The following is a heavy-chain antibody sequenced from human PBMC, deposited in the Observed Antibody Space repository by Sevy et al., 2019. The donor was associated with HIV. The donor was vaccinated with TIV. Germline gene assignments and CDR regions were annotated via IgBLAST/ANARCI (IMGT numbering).Heavy chain of an antibody. CDR2: ISASGTT. CDR1: GGSISTVDYY. J-gene: IGHJ2*01. D-gene: IGHD3-9*01. V-gene: IGHV4-61*02. Sequence: SETLSLTCTMSGGSISTVDYYSSWIRQPAGKGLEWIGRISASGTTTYNPSLEGRVTMSVDTSKNQFSLKLTSVTAADTAMYYCVKEHFDWLLPSYYFDLWGRGTLVTVSS. CDR3: VKEHFDWLLPSYYFDL.